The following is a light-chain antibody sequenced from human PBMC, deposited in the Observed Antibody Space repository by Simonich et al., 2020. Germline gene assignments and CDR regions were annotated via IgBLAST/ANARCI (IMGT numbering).Light chain of an antibody. CDR2: EGS. CDR3: CSYAGSSTL. J-gene: IGLJ3*02. CDR1: SSDVGSYNL. V-gene: IGLV2-23*01. Sequence: QSALTQPASVSGSPGQSITISCTGTSSDVGSYNLVSWYQQHPGKAPKLMIYEGSKRPSGCSNRFSGSKSGNTASLTISGLQAEDEADYYCCSYAGSSTLFGGGTKLTVL.